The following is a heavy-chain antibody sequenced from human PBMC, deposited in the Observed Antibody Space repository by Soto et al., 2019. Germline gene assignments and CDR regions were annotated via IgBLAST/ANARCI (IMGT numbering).Heavy chain of an antibody. CDR1: GGSISSGGYY. CDR3: ARDLGGDGTSIDY. J-gene: IGHJ4*02. CDR2: IYYSGST. D-gene: IGHD2-21*01. V-gene: IGHV4-31*03. Sequence: SETLSLTCTVSGGSISSGGYYWSWIRQHPGKGLEWIGYIYYSGSTYYNPSLKSRVTISVDTSKNQFSLKLSSVTAADTAVYYCARDLGGDGTSIDYWGQGTLVTVSS.